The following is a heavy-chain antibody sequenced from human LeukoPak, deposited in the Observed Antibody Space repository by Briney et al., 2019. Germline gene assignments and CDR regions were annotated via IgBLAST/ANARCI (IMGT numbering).Heavy chain of an antibody. CDR3: AREDLGESGYDSLDWFDP. D-gene: IGHD5-12*01. CDR2: IYYSGST. Sequence: PSETLSLTCTVSGGSISSSSYYWGWIRQPPGKGLEWIGSIYYSGSTYYNPSLKSRVTISVDTSKNQFSLKLSSVTAADTAVYYCAREDLGESGYDSLDWFDPWGQGTMVIVSS. CDR1: GGSISSSSYY. J-gene: IGHJ5*02. V-gene: IGHV4-39*07.